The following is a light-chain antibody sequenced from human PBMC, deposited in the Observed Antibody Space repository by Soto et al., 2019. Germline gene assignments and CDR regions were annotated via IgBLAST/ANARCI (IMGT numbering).Light chain of an antibody. J-gene: IGKJ1*01. CDR3: QQYGSSPTT. CDR1: QSVSSKY. Sequence: EIVLTQSPGTLSLSPGERATLSCRASQSVSSKYLAWYQQKHGQAPRLLIHGASNRAYGVPDRFSGSASGADFTLTISRLEPEDVAVYFCQQYGSSPTTFGQGTTVDIK. V-gene: IGKV3-20*01. CDR2: GAS.